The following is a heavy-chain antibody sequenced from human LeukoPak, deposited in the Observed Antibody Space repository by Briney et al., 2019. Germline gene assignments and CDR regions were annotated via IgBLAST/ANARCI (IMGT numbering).Heavy chain of an antibody. D-gene: IGHD3-22*01. CDR1: GGSFSGYY. CDR3: AGADPDYYYDSSGCCGLAFDY. V-gene: IGHV4-34*01. J-gene: IGHJ4*02. Sequence: SETLSLTCAVYGGSFSGYYWSWIRQPPGKGLEWIGEINHSGSTNYNPSLKSRVTITVDTSKNQFSLKLSSVTAADPAVYYCAGADPDYYYDSSGCCGLAFDYWGQGTLVTVSS. CDR2: INHSGST.